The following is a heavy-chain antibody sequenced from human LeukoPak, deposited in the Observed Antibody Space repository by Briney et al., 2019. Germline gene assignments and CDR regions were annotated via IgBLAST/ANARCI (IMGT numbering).Heavy chain of an antibody. CDR1: GFTFSSYG. J-gene: IGHJ4*02. CDR2: ISYDGPNK. V-gene: IGHV3-30*18. CDR3: AKGMATYGSGTLFDY. Sequence: GGSLRLSCAASGFTFSSYGMHWVRQAPGKGLEWVAVISYDGPNKYYADSVKGRFTISRDNSKSRLYLQMNSLRAEDTAVYYCAKGMATYGSGTLFDYWGQGTLVTVSS. D-gene: IGHD3-10*01.